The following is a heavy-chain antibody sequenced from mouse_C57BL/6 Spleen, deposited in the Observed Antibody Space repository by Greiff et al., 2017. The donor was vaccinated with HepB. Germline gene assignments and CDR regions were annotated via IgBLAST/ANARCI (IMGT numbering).Heavy chain of an antibody. J-gene: IGHJ3*01. Sequence: EVQRVESGGGLVKPGGSLKLSCAASGFTFSDYGMHWVRQAPEKGLEWVAYISSGSSTIYYADTVKGRFTISRDNAKNTLFLQMTSLRSEDTAMYYCARGGYYEGFAYWGQGTLVTVSA. D-gene: IGHD2-3*01. CDR1: GFTFSDYG. CDR3: ARGGYYEGFAY. CDR2: ISSGSSTI. V-gene: IGHV5-17*01.